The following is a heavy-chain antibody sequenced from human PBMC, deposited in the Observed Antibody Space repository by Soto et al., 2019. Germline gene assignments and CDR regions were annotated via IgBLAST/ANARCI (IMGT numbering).Heavy chain of an antibody. Sequence: QVQLVQSGAEGKKPGASVKVSCKASGYTFTSYDINWVRQATGQGLEWRGWMNPNSGNTGYAQKFQGRVTMTRNTSISTAYMELSSLRSEDTAVYFCARGPGSWYYYYMDVWGKGTTVTVSS. CDR2: MNPNSGNT. D-gene: IGHD6-13*01. V-gene: IGHV1-8*01. J-gene: IGHJ6*03. CDR3: ARGPGSWYYYYMDV. CDR1: GYTFTSYD.